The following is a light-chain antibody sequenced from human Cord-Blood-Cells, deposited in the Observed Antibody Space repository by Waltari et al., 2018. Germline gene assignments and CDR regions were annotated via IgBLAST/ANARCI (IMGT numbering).Light chain of an antibody. J-gene: IGLJ2*01. Sequence: SYVLTQPPSVSVAPGNPARITCGGNNLGSKSVHWYQQKPGQAPVLVIYYDSDRPSGIPERFSGSNSGNTATLTISRVEAGDEADYYCQVWDSSSDHPVFGGGTKLTVL. CDR3: QVWDSSSDHPV. CDR1: NLGSKS. V-gene: IGLV3-21*04. CDR2: YDS.